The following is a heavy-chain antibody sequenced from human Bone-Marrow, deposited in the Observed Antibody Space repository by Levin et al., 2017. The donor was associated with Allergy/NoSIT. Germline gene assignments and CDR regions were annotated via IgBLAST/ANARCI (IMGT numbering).Heavy chain of an antibody. V-gene: IGHV4-59*01. J-gene: IGHJ4*02. CDR2: IYYSGAT. Sequence: SETLSLMCTISGGSISTYSWSWIRQPPGKGLEWIGYIYYSGATTYNPSLKSRVTISVDTSKNQFSLRLTSVSAADTAVYYCARGEDDYGDYVQLAYWGQGALVTVSS. CDR1: GGSISTYS. CDR3: ARGEDDYGDYVQLAY. D-gene: IGHD4-17*01.